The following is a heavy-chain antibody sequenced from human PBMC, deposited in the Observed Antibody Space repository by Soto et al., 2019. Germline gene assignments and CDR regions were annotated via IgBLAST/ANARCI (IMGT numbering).Heavy chain of an antibody. CDR1: GFTFDDYA. Sequence: EVQLVESGGGLVQPGRSLRLSCAASGFTFDDYAMHWVRQAPGKGLEWVSGISWNSGSIGYADSVKGRFTISGDNAKNSLYLQMNSLRAEDTALYYCAKILFPYSSSSSEAFDIWGQGTMVTVSS. J-gene: IGHJ3*02. CDR3: AKILFPYSSSSSEAFDI. CDR2: ISWNSGSI. V-gene: IGHV3-9*01. D-gene: IGHD6-6*01.